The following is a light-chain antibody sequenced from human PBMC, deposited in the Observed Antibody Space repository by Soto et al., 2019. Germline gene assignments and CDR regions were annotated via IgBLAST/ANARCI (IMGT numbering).Light chain of an antibody. V-gene: IGKV3-15*01. CDR3: HQYNNWPPWT. CDR1: QSVSSN. CDR2: GAS. J-gene: IGKJ1*01. Sequence: IVMTQSRATLSVSPGERATLSCRASQSVSSNLAWYQQKPGQAPRLLIYGASTRATGIPARFSGSGSGTEFTLTISSLQSEDFAVYYCHQYNNWPPWTFGQGTKVDIK.